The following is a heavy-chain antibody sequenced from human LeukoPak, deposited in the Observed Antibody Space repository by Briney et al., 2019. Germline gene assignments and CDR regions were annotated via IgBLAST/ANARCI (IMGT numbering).Heavy chain of an antibody. CDR1: GYTFTGYY. V-gene: IGHV1-8*02. CDR2: MNPNSGNT. CDR3: ALRRDSSGCHNP. J-gene: IGHJ5*02. D-gene: IGHD6-19*01. Sequence: ASVKVSCKASGYTFTGYYMHWVRQAPGQGLEWMGWMNPNSGNTGYAQKFQGRVTMTRNTSISTAYMELSSLRSEDTAVYYCALRRDSSGCHNPWGQGTLVTVSS.